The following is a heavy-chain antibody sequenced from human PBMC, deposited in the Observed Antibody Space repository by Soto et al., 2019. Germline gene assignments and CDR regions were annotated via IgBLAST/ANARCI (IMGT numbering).Heavy chain of an antibody. V-gene: IGHV4-34*01. CDR1: GGSFSGYY. Sequence: PSETLSLTCAVYGGSFSGYYWSWIRQPPGKGLEWIGEINHSGSTNYNPSLKSRVTISVDTSKNQFSLKLSSVTAADTAVYYCARGRRAVAGKGGFDYWGQGTLVP. CDR3: ARGRRAVAGKGGFDY. D-gene: IGHD6-19*01. CDR2: INHSGST. J-gene: IGHJ4*02.